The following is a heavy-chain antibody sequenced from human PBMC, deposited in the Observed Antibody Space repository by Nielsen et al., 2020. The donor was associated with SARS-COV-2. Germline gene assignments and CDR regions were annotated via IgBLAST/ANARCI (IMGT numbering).Heavy chain of an antibody. J-gene: IGHJ3*02. Sequence: GESLKISCLASGLIVSNNYMSWVRQAPGKGLEWVSVVFSGGSTYYADSVKGRFTISRDNAKNSLYLQMNSLRAEDTAVYYCAIIWSGYTDAFDIWGQGTMVTVSS. CDR3: AIIWSGYTDAFDI. CDR1: GLIVSNNY. V-gene: IGHV3-66*01. CDR2: VFSGGST. D-gene: IGHD3-3*01.